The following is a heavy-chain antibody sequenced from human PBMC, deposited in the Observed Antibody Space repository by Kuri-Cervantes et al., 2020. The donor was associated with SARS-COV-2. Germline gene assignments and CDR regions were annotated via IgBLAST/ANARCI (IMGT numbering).Heavy chain of an antibody. D-gene: IGHD3-10*01. V-gene: IGHV4-34*11. Sequence: SETLSLTCAVYGGSFSGYYWSWIRQPPGKGLEWVGYMSYSGGTYYNPSLKSRLTISADTSKNQFSLNLKSVTAADTAVYFCARDNYYGSGSFSPYYGLDVWGQGTTVTVSS. CDR1: GGSFSGYY. CDR3: ARDNYYGSGSFSPYYGLDV. CDR2: MSYSGGT. J-gene: IGHJ6*02.